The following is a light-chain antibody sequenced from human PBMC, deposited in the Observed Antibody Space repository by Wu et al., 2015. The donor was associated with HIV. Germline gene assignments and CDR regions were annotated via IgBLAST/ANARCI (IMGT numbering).Light chain of an antibody. Sequence: EIVLTQSPATLSLSPGERATLSCRASQSVSNSFLAWYQQKPGQAPRLLIYGASSRATGIPDRFSGSGSGTDFTLTISRLEPEDFAVYYCQQYGSSRSFGQGTKLEIK. J-gene: IGKJ2*03. V-gene: IGKV3-20*01. CDR2: GAS. CDR1: QSVSNSF. CDR3: QQYGSSRS.